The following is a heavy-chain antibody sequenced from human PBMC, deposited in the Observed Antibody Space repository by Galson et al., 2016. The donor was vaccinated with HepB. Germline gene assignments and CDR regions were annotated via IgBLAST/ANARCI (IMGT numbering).Heavy chain of an antibody. CDR1: GFTFSSYW. D-gene: IGHD3-16*01. V-gene: IGHV3-33*08. Sequence: SLRLSCAASGFTFSSYWMNWVRQAPGKGLEWVAVIWYDGNKKYYADSVKGRFTISRDNSKNTLYLYMNNLTAGDTAIYYCGKHGGFDYWGQGALVTVSS. CDR3: GKHGGFDY. J-gene: IGHJ4*02. CDR2: IWYDGNKK.